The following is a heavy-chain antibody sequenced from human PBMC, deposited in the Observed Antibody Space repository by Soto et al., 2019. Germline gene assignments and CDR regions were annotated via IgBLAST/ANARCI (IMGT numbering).Heavy chain of an antibody. CDR3: ARSQGSSTSLEIYYYYYYGMDV. J-gene: IGHJ6*02. V-gene: IGHV1-69*01. Sequence: QVQLVQSGAEVKKPGSSVKVSCKASGGTFSSYAISWVRQAPGQGLEWMGGIIPISDTTNYAQKFQCRVTITADESTSTAYMERSRLRSEATAVYYCARSQGSSTSLEIYYYYYYGMDVWGQGTTVTVSS. CDR1: GGTFSSYA. D-gene: IGHD2-2*01. CDR2: IIPISDTT.